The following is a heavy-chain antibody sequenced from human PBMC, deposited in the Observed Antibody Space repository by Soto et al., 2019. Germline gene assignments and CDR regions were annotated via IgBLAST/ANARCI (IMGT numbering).Heavy chain of an antibody. CDR1: GVSISSYY. Sequence: SETLSLTCTVSGVSISSYYWSWIRQPPGKGLEYIGYIYYTGSTKYNPSLESRVTISVDTSKNQFSLRLTSMTAADTAVYYCARGDVVVPAAWFDPWGQGSLVTVSS. J-gene: IGHJ5*02. CDR3: ARGDVVVPAAWFDP. CDR2: IYYTGST. D-gene: IGHD2-2*01. V-gene: IGHV4-59*01.